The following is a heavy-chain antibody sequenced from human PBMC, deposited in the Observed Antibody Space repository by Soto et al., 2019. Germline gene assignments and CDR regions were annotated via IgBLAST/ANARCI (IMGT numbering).Heavy chain of an antibody. CDR1: GGSISSGGYS. D-gene: IGHD2-15*01. CDR2: IYDSGST. Sequence: PSETLSLTCAVSGGSISSGGYSWSWIRQPPGKGLEWIGYIYDSGSTYYNPSLKSRVTMSVDTSKNQFSLKLSSVTAADTAVYYCPRLLMYWGQGTPVIVSS. J-gene: IGHJ4*02. CDR3: PRLLMY. V-gene: IGHV4-30-2*01.